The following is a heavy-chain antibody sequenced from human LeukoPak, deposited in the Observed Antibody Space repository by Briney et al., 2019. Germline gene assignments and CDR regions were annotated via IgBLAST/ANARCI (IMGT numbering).Heavy chain of an antibody. V-gene: IGHV3-30*18. CDR3: AKDLRSSGGYYFDY. CDR1: GFTFSNYG. J-gene: IGHJ4*02. CDR2: ISYDGSSK. Sequence: PGGSLRLSCAASGFTFSNYGMHWVRQAPRKGLKWVAVISYDGSSKYYTDSVKGRFTISRDNSKSTLYLQMNSLRAEDSAVYYCAKDLRSSGGYYFDYWGQGTLVTVSS. D-gene: IGHD6-6*01.